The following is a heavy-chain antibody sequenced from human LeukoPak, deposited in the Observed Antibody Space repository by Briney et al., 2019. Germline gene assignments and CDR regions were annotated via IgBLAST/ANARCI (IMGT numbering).Heavy chain of an antibody. D-gene: IGHD6-6*01. CDR1: GGSISSYY. J-gene: IGHJ4*02. Sequence: SETLSLTCTVSGGSISSYYWSWIRQPPGKGLEWMGYIYYSGSTNYNPSLKSRVTISVDTSKNQFSLKLSSVTAADTAVYYCARDGGRFSSSSVFFYWGQGTLVTVSS. V-gene: IGHV4-59*01. CDR2: IYYSGST. CDR3: ARDGGRFSSSSVFFY.